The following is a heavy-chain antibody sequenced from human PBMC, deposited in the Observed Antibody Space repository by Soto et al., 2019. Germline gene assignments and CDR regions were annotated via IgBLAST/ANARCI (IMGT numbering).Heavy chain of an antibody. CDR3: ATTTVATVDY. CDR1: GYTFTSYY. D-gene: IGHD4-17*01. J-gene: IGHJ4*02. CDR2: IIPIRGIA. V-gene: IGHV1-46*01. Sequence: ASVKVSCKASGYTFTSYYMHWVRQAPGQGLEWMGMIIPIRGIANYAQKFQGRVTITTDTSTSTAYMELSSLRSEDTAVYYCATTTVATVDYWGQGTLVTVSS.